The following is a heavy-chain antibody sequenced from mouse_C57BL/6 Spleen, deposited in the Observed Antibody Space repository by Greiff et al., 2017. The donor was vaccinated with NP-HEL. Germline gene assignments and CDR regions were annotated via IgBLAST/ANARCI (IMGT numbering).Heavy chain of an antibody. CDR1: GFTFTDYY. CDR3: ARLYYYAMDY. J-gene: IGHJ4*01. V-gene: IGHV7-3*01. Sequence: EVQRVESGGGLVQPGGSLSLSCAASGFTFTDYYMSWVRQPPGKALEWLGFIRNKANGYTTEYSASVKGRFTISRDNSQSILYLPMNALRAEDSANYYCARLYYYAMDYWGQGTSVTVSS. CDR2: IRNKANGYTT.